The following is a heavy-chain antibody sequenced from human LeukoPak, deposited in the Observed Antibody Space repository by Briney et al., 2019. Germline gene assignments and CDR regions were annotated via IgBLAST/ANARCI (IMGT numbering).Heavy chain of an antibody. CDR3: AKDSRLLTIDY. CDR1: GFTFSSYG. V-gene: IGHV3-30*18. CDR2: ISYDGSNK. J-gene: IGHJ4*02. D-gene: IGHD2-15*01. Sequence: HSGGSLRLSCAASGFTFSSYGMHWVRQAPGKGLEWVAVISYDGSNKYYADSVRGRFTISRDHSKNTLYLQMNSLRAEDTAVYYCAKDSRLLTIDYWGQGTLVTVSS.